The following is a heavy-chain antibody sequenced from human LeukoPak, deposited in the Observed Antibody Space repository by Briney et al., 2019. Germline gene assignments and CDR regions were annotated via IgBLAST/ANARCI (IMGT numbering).Heavy chain of an antibody. Sequence: GGSLRLSCETSGFTFSNYAMSWVRQAPGRGLEWVSGISYGDGGTYYADSVKGRFTISRDNAKNSLYLQMNSLRAEDTAVYYCARPLGGSSSWYYYYGMDVWGQGTTVTVSS. CDR2: ISYGDGGT. CDR3: ARPLGGSSSWYYYYGMDV. V-gene: IGHV3-23*01. CDR1: GFTFSNYA. D-gene: IGHD6-13*01. J-gene: IGHJ6*02.